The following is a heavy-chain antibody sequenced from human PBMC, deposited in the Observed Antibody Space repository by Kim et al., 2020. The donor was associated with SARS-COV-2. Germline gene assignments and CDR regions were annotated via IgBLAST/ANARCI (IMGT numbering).Heavy chain of an antibody. CDR1: GFTFSNYD. J-gene: IGHJ4*02. CDR3: VKGRAAAGRFDY. CDR2: ISSSGGTT. Sequence: GGSLRLSCSASGFTFSNYDMHWVRQAPGRGLEYVSLISSSGGTTYYADSVKGRFTISRDNSKNTLHLQMSSLRTEDTAVYYCVKGRAAAGRFDYWGQGTLVTVSS. D-gene: IGHD6-13*01. V-gene: IGHV3-64D*09.